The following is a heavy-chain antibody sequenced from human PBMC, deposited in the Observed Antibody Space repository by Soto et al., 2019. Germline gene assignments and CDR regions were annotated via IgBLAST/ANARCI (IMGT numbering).Heavy chain of an antibody. CDR3: ARSAWDYDILTGSYLGYYYGMDV. Sequence: SVKVSCKASGGTLSSYAISWVRQAPGQGLEWMGGIIPIFGTANYAQKFQGRVTITADKSTSTAYMELSSLRSEDTAVYYCARSAWDYDILTGSYLGYYYGMDVWGQGTTVTV. D-gene: IGHD3-9*01. CDR1: GGTLSSYA. V-gene: IGHV1-69*06. CDR2: IIPIFGTA. J-gene: IGHJ6*02.